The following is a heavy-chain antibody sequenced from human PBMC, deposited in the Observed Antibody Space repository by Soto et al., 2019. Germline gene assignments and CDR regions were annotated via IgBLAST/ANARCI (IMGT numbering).Heavy chain of an antibody. V-gene: IGHV2-26*01. Sequence: QVTLRESGPVLVKPTETLTLTCSVSGFSLDNAGMGVSWIRQPPGKALEWLAHSFSADGAAYSTSLRSRLTITPYTPNSQVVLTMTNMHPVDTATSYCARILEAVSTIEYYVNYWGPGTLVTVSS. D-gene: IGHD3-3*01. CDR3: ARILEAVSTIEYYVNY. CDR1: GFSLDNAGMG. CDR2: SFSADGA. J-gene: IGHJ4*02.